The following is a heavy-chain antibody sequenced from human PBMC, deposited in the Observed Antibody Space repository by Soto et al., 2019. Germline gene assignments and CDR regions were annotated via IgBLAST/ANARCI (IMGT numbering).Heavy chain of an antibody. J-gene: IGHJ4*02. CDR3: ARDNTNDYVWGSYPPHLDY. CDR1: GYTFTSYG. CDR2: ISAYNGNT. Sequence: ASVKVSCKASGYTFTSYGISWVRQAPGQGLEWMGWISAYNGNTNYAQKLQGRVTMTTDTSTSTAYMELRSLRSDDTAVYYCARDNTNDYVWGSYPPHLDYWGQGTLVTVSS. V-gene: IGHV1-18*04. D-gene: IGHD3-16*02.